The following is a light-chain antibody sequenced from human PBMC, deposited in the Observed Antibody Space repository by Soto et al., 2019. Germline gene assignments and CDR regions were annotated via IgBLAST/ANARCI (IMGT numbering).Light chain of an antibody. Sequence: ESVLTQSPGTLSLSPGERATLSCRASQTVISRYLTWYQHKPGQAPRVLIYGASIRATGIPDRFSGSRSGADFTXXIXXXXPEDXAVYXXXXXDDSPPAFTFGQGTKLEI. J-gene: IGKJ2*01. CDR2: GAS. CDR1: QTVISRY. CDR3: XXXDDSPPAFT. V-gene: IGKV3-20*01.